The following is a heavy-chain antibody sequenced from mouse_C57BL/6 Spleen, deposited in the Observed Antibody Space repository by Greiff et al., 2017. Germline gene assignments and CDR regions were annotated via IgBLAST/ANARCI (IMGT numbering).Heavy chain of an antibody. CDR1: GYTFTSYW. CDR2: IHPNSGST. CDR3: ARGGITGAWFAY. J-gene: IGHJ3*01. V-gene: IGHV1-64*01. Sequence: QVQLQQSGAELVRPGASVKLSCKASGYTFTSYWMHWVKQRPGQGLEWIGMIHPNSGSTNYNEKFKSKATLTVDKSSSTAYMQLSSLTSEDSAVYYCARGGITGAWFAYWGQGTLVTVSA. D-gene: IGHD4-1*01.